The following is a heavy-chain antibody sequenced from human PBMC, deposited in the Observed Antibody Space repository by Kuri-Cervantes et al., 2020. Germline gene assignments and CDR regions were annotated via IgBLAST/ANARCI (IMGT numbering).Heavy chain of an antibody. Sequence: SLKISCAASGFTFDDYAMHWVRQAPGKGLEWVSGISWNSGSIGYADSVKGRFTISRDNAENSLYLQMNSLRAEDTALYYCAKDKAIRRIAVAGYFDYWGQGTLVTVSS. CDR1: GFTFDDYA. CDR2: ISWNSGSI. CDR3: AKDKAIRRIAVAGYFDY. V-gene: IGHV3-9*01. D-gene: IGHD6-19*01. J-gene: IGHJ4*02.